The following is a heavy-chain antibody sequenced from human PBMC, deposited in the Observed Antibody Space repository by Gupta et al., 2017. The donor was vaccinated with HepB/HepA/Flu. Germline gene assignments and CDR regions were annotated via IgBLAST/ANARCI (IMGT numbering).Heavy chain of an antibody. Sequence: EVQLVESGGGLIQPGGSLRLSCAASGFTVSSNYMSWVRQAPGKGLEWVSVIYSGGSTYYADSVKGRFTISRDNSKNTLYLQMNSLRAEDTAVYYCARAVVATYYYYMDVWGKGTTVTVSS. V-gene: IGHV3-53*01. J-gene: IGHJ6*03. D-gene: IGHD2-2*01. CDR3: ARAVVATYYYYMDV. CDR1: GFTVSSNY. CDR2: IYSGGST.